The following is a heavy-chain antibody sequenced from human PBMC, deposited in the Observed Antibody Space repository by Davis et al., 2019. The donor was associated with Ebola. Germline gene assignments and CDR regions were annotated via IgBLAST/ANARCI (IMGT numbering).Heavy chain of an antibody. CDR1: GFTFSSYG. D-gene: IGHD3-22*01. CDR2: ISYDGSNK. J-gene: IGHJ4*02. Sequence: PGGSLRLSCAASGFTFSSYGMHWVRQAPGKGLEWVAVISYDGSNKYYADSVKGRFTISRDNSKNTLYLQMNSLRAEDTAVYYCAKDHSRGGYRPGYFDYWGQGTLVTVSS. CDR3: AKDHSRGGYRPGYFDY. V-gene: IGHV3-30*18.